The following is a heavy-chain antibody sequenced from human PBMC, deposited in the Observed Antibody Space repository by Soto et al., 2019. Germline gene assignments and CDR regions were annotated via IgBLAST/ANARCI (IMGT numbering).Heavy chain of an antibody. J-gene: IGHJ4*02. D-gene: IGHD2-8*01. CDR3: AKGVRWSYYFDY. Sequence: LRLSCAASGFTFSSYGMHWVRQAPGKGLEWVAVISYDGNNKYYADSVKGRFTISRDNSKNTLYLQMNSLRAEDTAVYYCAKGVRWSYYFDYWGQGTLVTVSS. CDR2: ISYDGNNK. CDR1: GFTFSSYG. V-gene: IGHV3-30*18.